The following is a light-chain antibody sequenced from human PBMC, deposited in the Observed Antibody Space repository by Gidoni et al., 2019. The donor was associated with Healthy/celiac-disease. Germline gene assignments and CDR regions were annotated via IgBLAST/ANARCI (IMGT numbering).Light chain of an antibody. CDR1: QSVSSSY. J-gene: IGKJ1*01. Sequence: EIVLTQSPGTLSLSPGERATLSCRASQSVSSSYLAWYQQKPGQAPRLLIYGASSRATGIPDRLSGSGSGTDFTRTISRLEPEDFAVYYCQQYGSSLRTFGQGTKVESK. CDR2: GAS. V-gene: IGKV3-20*01. CDR3: QQYGSSLRT.